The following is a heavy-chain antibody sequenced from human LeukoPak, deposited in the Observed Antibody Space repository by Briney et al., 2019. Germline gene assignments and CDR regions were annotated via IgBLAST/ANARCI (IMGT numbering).Heavy chain of an antibody. J-gene: IGHJ3*02. V-gene: IGHV1-2*02. CDR2: INPGDGST. CDR1: GYTFSLYY. CDR3: ARATSANDAFDI. Sequence: GASVKVSCKASGYTFSLYYLHWVRQAPGQGPEWMGMINPGDGSTTYRQKFQGRVTMTRDTSISTAYMELSRLRSDDTAVYYCARATSANDAFDIWGQGTMVTVPS.